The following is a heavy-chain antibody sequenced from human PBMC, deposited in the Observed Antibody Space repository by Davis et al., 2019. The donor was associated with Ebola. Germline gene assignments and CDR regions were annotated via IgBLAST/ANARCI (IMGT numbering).Heavy chain of an antibody. CDR2: IYTGDSDT. CDR3: ASLRRTITGMDDAFDI. CDR1: GNRFTSHW. J-gene: IGHJ3*02. Sequence: GESLKISCKDSGNRFTSHWIGWVRQMPGKGLEWMGIIYTGDSDTGYSPSFRGQVTISADKSTKTAFLVWTGLKASDTAMYYCASLRRTITGMDDAFDIWGQGTMVTVSS. D-gene: IGHD2-8*02. V-gene: IGHV5-51*01.